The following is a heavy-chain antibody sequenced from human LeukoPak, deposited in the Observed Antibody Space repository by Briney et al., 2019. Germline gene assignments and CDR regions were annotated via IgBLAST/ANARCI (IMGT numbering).Heavy chain of an antibody. V-gene: IGHV3-23*01. D-gene: IGHD3-22*01. CDR3: AKDVGYYDSSGFGQSYYFDY. CDR1: GFTLSSYA. CDR2: ISGSGGST. Sequence: GGSLRLSCAASGFTLSSYAMSWVRQAPGKGLEWVSAISGSGGSTYYADSVKGRFTISRDNSKNTLYLQMNSLRAEDTAVYYCAKDVGYYDSSGFGQSYYFDYWGQGTLVTVSS. J-gene: IGHJ4*02.